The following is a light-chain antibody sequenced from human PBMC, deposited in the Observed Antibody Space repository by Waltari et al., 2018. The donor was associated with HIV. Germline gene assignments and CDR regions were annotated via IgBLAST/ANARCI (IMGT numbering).Light chain of an antibody. CDR3: SSYTSSSTLYV. V-gene: IGLV2-14*01. J-gene: IGLJ1*01. Sequence: QSALPQPAPVSGSPGQSITISCTGTSSDVGGHNYVSWYHQHPGKAPKLMIYEVSNRPSGVSNRFSGSKSGNTASLTISGLQAEDEADYYCSSYTSSSTLYVFGTGTKVTVL. CDR2: EVS. CDR1: SSDVGGHNY.